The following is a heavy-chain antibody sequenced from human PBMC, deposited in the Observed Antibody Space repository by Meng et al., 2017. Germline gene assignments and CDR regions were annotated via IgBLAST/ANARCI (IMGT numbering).Heavy chain of an antibody. CDR1: GGSISSSSYY. J-gene: IGHJ1*01. D-gene: IGHD4-17*01. CDR3: ARDSSTVTTLRY. CDR2: IYYSGST. V-gene: IGHV4-39*07. Sequence: HRRLTKSGPGLGKPSETLPLTCTVSGGSISSSSYYWGWIRQPPGKGLEWIGSIYYSGSTYYNPSLKSRVTISVDTSKNQFSLKLSSVTAADTAVYYCARDSSTVTTLRYWGHGTLVTVAS.